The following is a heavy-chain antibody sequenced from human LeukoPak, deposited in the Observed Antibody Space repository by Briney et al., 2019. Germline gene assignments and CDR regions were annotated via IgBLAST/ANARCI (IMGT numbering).Heavy chain of an antibody. J-gene: IGHJ4*02. CDR1: GGSISSGGYY. CDR3: ARGGGYYYDSSGYIIDY. V-gene: IGHV4-31*03. Sequence: KTSETLSLTCTVSGGSISSGGYYWSWIRQHPGKGLEWIGYIYYSGSTYYNPSLKSRVTISVDTSKNQFSLKLSSVTAADTAVYYCARGGGYYYDSSGYIIDYWGQGTLVTVSS. D-gene: IGHD3-22*01. CDR2: IYYSGST.